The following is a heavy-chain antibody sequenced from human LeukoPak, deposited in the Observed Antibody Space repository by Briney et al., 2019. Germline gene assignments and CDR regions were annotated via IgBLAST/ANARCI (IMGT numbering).Heavy chain of an antibody. CDR3: AREWAGAYYYYYMDV. CDR2: IYSGGST. Sequence: PGGSLRLSCAASGFTVSSNYMSWARQAPGKGLEWVSVIYSGGSTYYADSVKGRFTISRDNSKNTLYLQMNSLRAEDTAVYYCAREWAGAYYYYYMDVWGKGTTVTVSS. J-gene: IGHJ6*03. V-gene: IGHV3-66*02. D-gene: IGHD6-19*01. CDR1: GFTVSSNY.